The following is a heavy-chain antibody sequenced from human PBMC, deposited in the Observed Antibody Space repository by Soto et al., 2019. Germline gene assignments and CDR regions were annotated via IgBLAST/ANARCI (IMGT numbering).Heavy chain of an antibody. J-gene: IGHJ4*02. CDR1: GFTFSSYS. D-gene: IGHD3-10*01. Sequence: EVQLVESGGGLVKPGGSLRLSCAASGFTFSSYSMNWVRQAPGKGLEWVSSISSSSSYIYYADSVKGRFTISRDNAKNSLYRKMNSVGGGQAAVYYCARDNSYGGGSCAPGGQGPLVTVPS. V-gene: IGHV3-21*01. CDR3: ARDNSYGGGSCAP. CDR2: ISSSSSYI.